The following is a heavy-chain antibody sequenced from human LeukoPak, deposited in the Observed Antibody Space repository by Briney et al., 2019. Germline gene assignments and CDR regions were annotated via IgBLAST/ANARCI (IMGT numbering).Heavy chain of an antibody. V-gene: IGHV3-64D*09. Sequence: TGGSLRLSCSASGFTFSSFAMHWVRQAPGKGLEYVAAFSRNGGSTHYADSVKGRFTISRDNSKNTLYLQMSSLRAEDTAVYLCVKDLRSDFMGVLSRYLSYWGQGTLVTVSS. D-gene: IGHD2/OR15-2a*01. J-gene: IGHJ4*02. CDR2: FSRNGGST. CDR3: VKDLRSDFMGVLSRYLSY. CDR1: GFTFSSFA.